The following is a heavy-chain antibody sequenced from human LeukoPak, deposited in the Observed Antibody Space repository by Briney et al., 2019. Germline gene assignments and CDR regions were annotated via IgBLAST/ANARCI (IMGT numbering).Heavy chain of an antibody. V-gene: IGHV4-34*01. CDR3: ARSSGVVIHNWFDP. CDR1: GGSFTGYY. D-gene: IGHD3-3*01. J-gene: IGHJ5*02. Sequence: PSETLSLTCAVYGGSFTGYYWSWIRQSPGKGLQWIAEVNHRGDTNYNPSVKGRVTISADTSKNQLSLKVRSVTAADTAVYYCARSSGVVIHNWFDPWGQGTLVTVSS. CDR2: VNHRGDT.